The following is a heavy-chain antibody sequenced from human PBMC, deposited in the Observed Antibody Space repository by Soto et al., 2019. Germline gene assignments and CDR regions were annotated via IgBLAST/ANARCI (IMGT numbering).Heavy chain of an antibody. D-gene: IGHD2-2*01. J-gene: IGHJ3*02. CDR3: ARVYCSSTSCYSYNDAFDI. V-gene: IGHV1-8*02. CDR2: IIPNSGNT. Sequence: ASVKVSCKASGGTFSSYTISWVRQAPGQGLEWMGRIIPNSGNTGYAQKFQGRVTMTRNTSISTAYMELSSLRSEDTAVYYCARVYCSSTSCYSYNDAFDIWGQGTMVTVSS. CDR1: GGTFSSYT.